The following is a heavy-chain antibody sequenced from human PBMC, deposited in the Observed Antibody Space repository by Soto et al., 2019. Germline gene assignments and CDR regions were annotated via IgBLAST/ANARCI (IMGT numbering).Heavy chain of an antibody. Sequence: QLQLQESGPGLVKPSETLSLTCTVSGGSISSSSYYWGWIRQPPGKGLEWIGSIYYSGSTYYNPSLKSRVTITVDTYKYQFSLKLSSVTAADTAVYYCARSLRFLTPAVWFDPWGQGTLVNVSS. CDR2: IYYSGST. CDR3: ARSLRFLTPAVWFDP. V-gene: IGHV4-39*01. J-gene: IGHJ5*02. D-gene: IGHD3-3*01. CDR1: GGSISSSSYY.